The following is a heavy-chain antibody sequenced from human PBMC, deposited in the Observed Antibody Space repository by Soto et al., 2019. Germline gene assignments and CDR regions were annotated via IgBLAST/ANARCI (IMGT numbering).Heavy chain of an antibody. V-gene: IGHV4-59*01. D-gene: IGHD2-2*01. J-gene: IGHJ2*01. CDR1: GGSISSYY. CDR2: IYYSGST. CDR3: ARDSAPLVPAAITHWYFDL. Sequence: QVQLQESGPGLVKPSETLSLTCTVSGGSISSYYWSWIRQPPGKGLEWIGYIYYSGSTNYNPSLKSRVTISVDTSKNQFPLKLSSVTAADTAVYYCARDSAPLVPAAITHWYFDLWGRGTLVTVSS.